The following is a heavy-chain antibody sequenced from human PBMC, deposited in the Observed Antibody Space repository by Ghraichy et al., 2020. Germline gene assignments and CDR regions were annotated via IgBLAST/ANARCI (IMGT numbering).Heavy chain of an antibody. D-gene: IGHD6-6*01. CDR1: GGSISSYY. CDR2: IYYSGST. V-gene: IGHV4-59*08. J-gene: IGHJ6*02. CDR3: ARSYSSSSSSWMSADYYYYGMDV. Sequence: SETLSLTCTVSGGSISSYYWSWIRQPPGKGLEWIGYIYYSGSTNYNPSLKSRVTISVDTSKNQFSLKLSSVTAADTAVYYCARSYSSSSSSWMSADYYYYGMDVWGQGTTVTVSS.